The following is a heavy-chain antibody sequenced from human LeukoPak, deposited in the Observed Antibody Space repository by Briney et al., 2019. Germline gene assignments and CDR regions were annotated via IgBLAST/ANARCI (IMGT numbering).Heavy chain of an antibody. CDR3: AREGPRTAADY. CDR2: ISYDGSNK. CDR1: GFTFSSYA. V-gene: IGHV3-30-3*01. D-gene: IGHD6-25*01. J-gene: IGHJ4*02. Sequence: PGRSLRLSCAASGFTFSSYAMHWVRQAPGKGLEWVAVISYDGSNKYYADSVKGRFTISRDNSKNTLYLQMNSLRAEDTAVYYCAREGPRTAADYWGQGTLVTVSS.